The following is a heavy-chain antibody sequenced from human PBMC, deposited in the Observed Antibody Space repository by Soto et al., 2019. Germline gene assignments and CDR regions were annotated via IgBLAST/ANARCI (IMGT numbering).Heavy chain of an antibody. CDR2: TRNKANSYTT. CDR1: GFTFSDHY. J-gene: IGHJ4*02. V-gene: IGHV3-72*01. CDR3: ARGGPYAPHVY. D-gene: IGHD2-2*01. Sequence: EVQLVESGGGLVQPGGSLRLSCVASGFTFSDHYMDWVRQAPGKGLEWVGRTRNKANSYTTEYAASVKGRFTISRDVSKNSLYLQMTSLKTEDSAVYYCARGGPYAPHVYWGQGTLVTVSS.